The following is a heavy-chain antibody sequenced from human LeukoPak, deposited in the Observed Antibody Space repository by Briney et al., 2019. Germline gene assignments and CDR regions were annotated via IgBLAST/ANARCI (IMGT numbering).Heavy chain of an antibody. Sequence: PGGSLRLSCAASGFTFDDYGMSWARQAPGKGLEWVSGINWNGGSTGYADSVKGRFTISRDNAKNSLYLQMNSLRAEDTALYYCVRASKWGGYFDYWGQGTLVTVSS. V-gene: IGHV3-20*04. CDR3: VRASKWGGYFDY. J-gene: IGHJ4*02. CDR2: INWNGGST. D-gene: IGHD7-27*01. CDR1: GFTFDDYG.